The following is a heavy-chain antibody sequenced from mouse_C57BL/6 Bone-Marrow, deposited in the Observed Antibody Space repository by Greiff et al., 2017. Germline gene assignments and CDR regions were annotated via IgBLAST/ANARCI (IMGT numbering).Heavy chain of an antibody. J-gene: IGHJ1*03. Sequence: EVKLMESGGGLVQPGGSLKLSCAASGFTFSDYGMAWVRQAPRKGPEWVAFISNLAYSIYYADTVTGRFTISRENAKYTLYLEMSSLRSEDTAMYYCARLRGYGFYWYFDVWGTGTTVTVSS. CDR3: ARLRGYGFYWYFDV. D-gene: IGHD2-2*01. V-gene: IGHV5-15*01. CDR1: GFTFSDYG. CDR2: ISNLAYSI.